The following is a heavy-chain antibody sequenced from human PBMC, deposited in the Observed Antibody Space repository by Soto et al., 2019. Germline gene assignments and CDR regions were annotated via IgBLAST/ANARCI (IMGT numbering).Heavy chain of an antibody. V-gene: IGHV2-5*01. D-gene: IGHD2-21*02. CDR1: GFSVSRSGSR. J-gene: IGHJ2*01. CDR3: AAQLTADGYFDL. Sequence: QITLKESGPSLVKPTQTLTLTCTLSGFSVSRSGSRVGWIRQPPGTALEWLALTSWYDTQRYTPSPRRRPTISRDSSKNPVVPSMTTMEPVETATYFCAAQLTADGYFDLWGRGTLVSVSS. CDR2: TSWYDTQ.